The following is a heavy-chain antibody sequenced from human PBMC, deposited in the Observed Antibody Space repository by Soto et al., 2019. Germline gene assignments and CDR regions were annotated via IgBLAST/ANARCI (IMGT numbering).Heavy chain of an antibody. CDR2: IVVGSGNT. J-gene: IGHJ6*02. Sequence: SVKVSCKASGFTFTSSAVQWVRQARGQRLEWIGWIVVGSGNTNYAQKFQERVTITRDMSTSTAYMELSSLRSEDTAVYYCAAGRDYYYYYGMDVCGQGPKVTVYS. CDR1: GFTFTSSA. CDR3: AAGRDYYYYYGMDV. V-gene: IGHV1-58*01. D-gene: IGHD1-26*01.